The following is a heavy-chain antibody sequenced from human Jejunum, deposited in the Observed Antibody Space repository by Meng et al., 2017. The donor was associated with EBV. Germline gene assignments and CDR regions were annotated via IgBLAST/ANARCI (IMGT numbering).Heavy chain of an antibody. CDR3: ARGRGYDYGDS. CDR1: GDSVSGYNY. V-gene: IGHV4-61*01. Sequence: QVHLQESGPGLLKPSETLSLTCSVSGDSVSGYNYWTWIRQPPGKGLEWIGNMYYTGKAIYKPSLQSRVTISVDTSKNQFSLRVTSVTAADTAIYYCARGRGYDYGDSWGRGTLVTVSS. J-gene: IGHJ5*02. CDR2: MYYTGKA. D-gene: IGHD4/OR15-4a*01.